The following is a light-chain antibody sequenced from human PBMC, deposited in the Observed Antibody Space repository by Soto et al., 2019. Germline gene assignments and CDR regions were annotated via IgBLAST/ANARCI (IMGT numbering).Light chain of an antibody. J-gene: IGKJ2*01. CDR3: QQYAGWPRT. V-gene: IGKV3-15*01. CDR1: QSIGTN. CDR2: GAS. Sequence: ETVMTQSPATLYVSPGDRVTLSCRASQSIGTNLLWLQQSPGQPPRLLISGASDRVAGVPDRFSGSGSGTDFSLTISGLQSEDCAVYYCQQYAGWPRTFGQGTKREIK.